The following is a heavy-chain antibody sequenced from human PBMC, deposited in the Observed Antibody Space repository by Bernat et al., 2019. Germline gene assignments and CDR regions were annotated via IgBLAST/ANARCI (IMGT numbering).Heavy chain of an antibody. Sequence: EVQLVESGGGLVQPGRSLRLSCAASGFTLDDYAMHWVRQAPGKGLEWVSGISWNSGSIGYADSVKGRFTISRDNAKNSLYLQMNSLRAEDTALYYYAKGFHPHIAAANLDWGQGTLVTVSS. CDR3: AKGFHPHIAAANLD. J-gene: IGHJ4*02. CDR2: ISWNSGSI. CDR1: GFTLDDYA. V-gene: IGHV3-9*01. D-gene: IGHD6-13*01.